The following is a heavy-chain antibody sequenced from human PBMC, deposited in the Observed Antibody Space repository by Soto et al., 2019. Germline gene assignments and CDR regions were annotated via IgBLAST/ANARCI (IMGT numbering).Heavy chain of an antibody. J-gene: IGHJ4*02. CDR2: ISSNGGST. V-gene: IGHV3-64*01. Sequence: EVQLVESGGGLVQPGGSLRLSCAASGFTFSSYAMHRVRQAPGKGLEYVSAISSNGGSTYYANSVKGRFTISRDNSKNTLYLQMGSLRAEDMAVYYCARGGGYYFDYWGQGTLVTVSS. CDR3: ARGGGYYFDY. CDR1: GFTFSSYA.